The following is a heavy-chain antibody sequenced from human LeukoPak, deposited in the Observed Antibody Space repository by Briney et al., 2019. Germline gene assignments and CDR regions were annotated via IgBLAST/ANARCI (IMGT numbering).Heavy chain of an antibody. CDR2: MNPNSGNT. D-gene: IGHD6-13*01. CDR3: ARERRIAAASRFDP. CDR1: GYTFTSYD. J-gene: IGHJ5*02. Sequence: GASVKVSCKASGYTFTSYDINWVRQATGQGLEWMGWMNPNSGNTGYAQKFQGRVTMTRNTSISTAYMELSSLRSEDTAVYYCARERRIAAASRFDPWGQGTLVTVSS. V-gene: IGHV1-8*01.